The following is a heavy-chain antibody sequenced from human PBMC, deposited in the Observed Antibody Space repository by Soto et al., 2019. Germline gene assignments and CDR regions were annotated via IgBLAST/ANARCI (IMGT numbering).Heavy chain of an antibody. CDR3: ARDQGVGGPGDY. D-gene: IGHD3-3*01. Sequence: GASVKVSCKASGYTFSSYAMHWVRQAPGQRLEWMGWINAGNGNRKYSQKFQGRVTITRDTSASTAYMELSSLRSEDTAVYYCARDQGVGGPGDYWGQGTLVTVSS. CDR2: INAGNGNR. CDR1: GYTFSSYA. V-gene: IGHV1-3*01. J-gene: IGHJ4*02.